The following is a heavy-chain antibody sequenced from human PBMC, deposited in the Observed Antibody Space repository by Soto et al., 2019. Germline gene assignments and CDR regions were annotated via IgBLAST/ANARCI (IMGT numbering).Heavy chain of an antibody. J-gene: IGHJ5*02. V-gene: IGHV4-59*01. CDR1: GGSISSYY. CDR2: IYYSGST. CDR3: ARVGGINWLDP. D-gene: IGHD1-20*01. Sequence: SETLSLTCTVSGGSISSYYWSWIRQPPGKGLEWIGYIYYSGSTNYNPSLKSRVTISVDTSKNQFSLKLSSVTAADTAVYYCARVGGINWLDPWGQGTLVTVSS.